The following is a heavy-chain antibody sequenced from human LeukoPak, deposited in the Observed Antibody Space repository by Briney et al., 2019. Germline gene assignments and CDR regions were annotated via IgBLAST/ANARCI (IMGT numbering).Heavy chain of an antibody. CDR3: AKRGAYSPPY. J-gene: IGHJ4*02. V-gene: IGHV4-34*01. CDR2: INHISTT. Sequence: PSETLSLTCGVYNGSFSTYNWTWIRQPPGQGLEWIGQINHISTTKYNPSLKSRVTISVDTSKNQFSLKLSSVTAADTAVYYCAKRGAYSPPYWGQGTLVTVSS. D-gene: IGHD5-18*01. CDR1: NGSFSTYN.